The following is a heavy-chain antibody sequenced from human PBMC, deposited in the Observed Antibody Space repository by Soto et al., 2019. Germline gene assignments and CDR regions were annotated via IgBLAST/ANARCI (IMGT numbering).Heavy chain of an antibody. CDR2: INHSGST. V-gene: IGHV4-34*01. CDR1: GGSFSGYY. D-gene: IGHD2-2*01. CDR3: ARQRAGYCSSTSCYLYYYYYYMDV. J-gene: IGHJ6*03. Sequence: QVQLQQWGAGLLKPSETLSLTCAVYGGSFSGYYWSWIRQPPGKGLEWIGEINHSGSTNYNPSLKGRVTISVETSKNQFSLKLSSVTAADTAVYYCARQRAGYCSSTSCYLYYYYYYMDVWGKGTTVTVSS.